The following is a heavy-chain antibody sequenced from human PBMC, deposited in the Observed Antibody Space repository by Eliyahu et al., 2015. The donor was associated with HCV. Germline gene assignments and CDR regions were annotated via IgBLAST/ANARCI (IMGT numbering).Heavy chain of an antibody. CDR1: GFTFSSYS. CDR3: ARDPPDPNDYYYYGMDV. V-gene: IGHV3-21*01. Sequence: EVQLVESGGGLVKPGGSLRLSCAASGFTFSSYSMNWVRQAPGKGLEWVSSISSSSSXYIYYADSVKGRFTISRDNAKNSLYLQMNSLRAEDTAVYYCARDPPDPNDYYYYGMDVWGQGTTVTVSS. CDR2: ISSSSSXYI. J-gene: IGHJ6*02.